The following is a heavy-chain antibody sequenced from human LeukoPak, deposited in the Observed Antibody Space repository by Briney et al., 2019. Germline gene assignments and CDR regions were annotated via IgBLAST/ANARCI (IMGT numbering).Heavy chain of an antibody. Sequence: GSLRLSCAAYGFTFSSYGIHWVRQAPGKGLEWVAFIGYDRNSKHYADSVKGRFTISGDNSKNTPYLQMNSLRTEDTAVYYCAKNRRASGDYAGAFGYWGQGTLVTVSS. J-gene: IGHJ4*02. CDR3: AKNRRASGDYAGAFGY. CDR1: GFTFSSYG. CDR2: IGYDRNSK. V-gene: IGHV3-30*02. D-gene: IGHD4-17*01.